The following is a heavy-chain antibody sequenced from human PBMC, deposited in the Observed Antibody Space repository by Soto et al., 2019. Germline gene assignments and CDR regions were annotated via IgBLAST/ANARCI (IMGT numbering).Heavy chain of an antibody. D-gene: IGHD3-3*01. Sequence: PSETLSLSCAVSGDCICSAGFAWCWIRKPPGKGLEWIGNVYYNGFTYYNPSLKSRVTMFVDTSKNHFSLKLTSVTAADTAVYYCARQDDFWSGSNWFDPWGQGTLVTVSS. J-gene: IGHJ5*02. V-gene: IGHV4-39*01. CDR2: VYYNGFT. CDR3: ARQDDFWSGSNWFDP. CDR1: GDCICSAGFA.